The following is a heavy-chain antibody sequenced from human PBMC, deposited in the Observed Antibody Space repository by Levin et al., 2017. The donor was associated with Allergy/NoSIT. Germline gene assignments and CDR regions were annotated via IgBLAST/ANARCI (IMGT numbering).Heavy chain of an antibody. CDR3: TRAMSEGDYDDAFDI. CDR1: GFTFGDYA. D-gene: IGHD4-17*01. CDR2: IRSKAYGGTT. J-gene: IGHJ3*02. Sequence: GESLKISCTASGFTFGDYAMSWFRQAPGKGLEWVGFIRSKAYGGTTEYAASVKGRFTISRDDSKSIAYLQMNSLKTEDTAVYYCTRAMSEGDYDDAFDIWGQGTMVTVSS. V-gene: IGHV3-49*03.